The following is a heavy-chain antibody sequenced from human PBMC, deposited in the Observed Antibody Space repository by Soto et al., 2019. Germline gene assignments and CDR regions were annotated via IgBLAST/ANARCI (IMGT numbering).Heavy chain of an antibody. D-gene: IGHD3-3*01. Sequence: SETLSLTCTVSGGSISSGGYYWSWIRQHPGKGLEWIGYIYYSGSTYYNPSLKSRVTISVDTSKNQFSLKLSSVTASDTAMYYCARHLYDFWSGYYRADNWFDPWGQGTLVTVSS. V-gene: IGHV4-31*03. J-gene: IGHJ5*02. CDR1: GGSISSGGYY. CDR2: IYYSGST. CDR3: ARHLYDFWSGYYRADNWFDP.